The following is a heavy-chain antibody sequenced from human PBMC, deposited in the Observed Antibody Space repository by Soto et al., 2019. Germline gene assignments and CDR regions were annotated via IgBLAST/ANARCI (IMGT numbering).Heavy chain of an antibody. CDR2: IKEDGSEK. J-gene: IGHJ6*02. Sequence: EVQLVESGGGLVQPGGSLRLSCAASGFTFSSYWMSWVRQAPGKGLEWVANIKEDGSEKYYVDSVKGRFTISRDNAKNSLYLQMNSLRVEDTAVYYCAREGITMVRGAVYYYYGMDVWGQGTTVTVSS. CDR1: GFTFSSYW. CDR3: AREGITMVRGAVYYYYGMDV. D-gene: IGHD3-10*01. V-gene: IGHV3-7*01.